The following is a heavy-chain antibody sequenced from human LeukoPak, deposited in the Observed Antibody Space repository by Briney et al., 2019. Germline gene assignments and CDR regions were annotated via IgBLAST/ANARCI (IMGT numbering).Heavy chain of an antibody. CDR1: GGTFSSYA. Sequence: SVEVSCKASGGTFSSYAISWVRQAPGQGLEWMGGIIPIFGTANYAQKFQGRVTITADKSTSTAYMELSSLRSEDTAVYYCARAPITIFGVDRNYYMDVWGKGTTVTVSS. CDR2: IIPIFGTA. D-gene: IGHD3-3*01. J-gene: IGHJ6*03. CDR3: ARAPITIFGVDRNYYMDV. V-gene: IGHV1-69*06.